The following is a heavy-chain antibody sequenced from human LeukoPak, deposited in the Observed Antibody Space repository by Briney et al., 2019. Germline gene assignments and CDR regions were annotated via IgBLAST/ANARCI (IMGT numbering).Heavy chain of an antibody. V-gene: IGHV1-18*01. Sequence: ASVKVSCKASGGTFSSYAISWVRQAPGQGLEWMGWISAYNGNTNYAQKLQGRVTMTTDTSTSTAYMELRSLRSDDTAVYYCARACSSTSCYRGGFDYWGQGTLVTVSS. D-gene: IGHD2-2*01. CDR2: ISAYNGNT. CDR3: ARACSSTSCYRGGFDY. CDR1: GGTFSSYA. J-gene: IGHJ4*02.